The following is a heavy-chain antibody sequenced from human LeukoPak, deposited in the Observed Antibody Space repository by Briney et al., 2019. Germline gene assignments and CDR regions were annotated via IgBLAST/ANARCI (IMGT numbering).Heavy chain of an antibody. D-gene: IGHD6-19*01. CDR2: ISGSGGST. CDR3: ARGGYSSGWYVRSHDY. J-gene: IGHJ4*02. Sequence: PGGSLRLSCAASGFTFSSYAMSWVRQAPGKGLEYVSGISGSGGSTYYANSVKGRFIISRDNSKNTLYLQMGSLRAEDMAVYYCARGGYSSGWYVRSHDYWGQGTLVTVSS. V-gene: IGHV3-64*01. CDR1: GFTFSSYA.